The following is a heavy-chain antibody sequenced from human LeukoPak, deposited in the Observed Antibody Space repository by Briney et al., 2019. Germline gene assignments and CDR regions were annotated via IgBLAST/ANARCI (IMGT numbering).Heavy chain of an antibody. V-gene: IGHV4-59*01. D-gene: IGHD3-10*01. CDR1: GGSIRSYY. CDR3: ARGRSPGIRDY. Sequence: PSETLSLTCTVSGGSIRSYYWSWIRQPPGKGLEWIGNIYYNGNTNYNPSLRSRVTISVDTSKNQFSLKVTSVTAADTAVYYCARGRSPGIRDYWGQGTLVTVSS. CDR2: IYYNGNT. J-gene: IGHJ4*02.